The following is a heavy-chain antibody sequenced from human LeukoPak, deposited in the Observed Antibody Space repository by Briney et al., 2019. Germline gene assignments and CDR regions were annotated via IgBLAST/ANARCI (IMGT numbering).Heavy chain of an antibody. CDR1: GGSISSYY. V-gene: IGHV4-59*01. CDR3: ARENCDFWSGYYHYYYYMDV. J-gene: IGHJ6*03. CDR2: IYYSGST. Sequence: SETLSLTCTVSGGSISSYYWSWIRQPPGKGLEWIGYIYYSGSTNYNPSLKSRVTISVDTSKNQFSLKLSSVTAADTAVYYCARENCDFWSGYYHYYYYMDVWGKGTTVTVSS. D-gene: IGHD3-3*01.